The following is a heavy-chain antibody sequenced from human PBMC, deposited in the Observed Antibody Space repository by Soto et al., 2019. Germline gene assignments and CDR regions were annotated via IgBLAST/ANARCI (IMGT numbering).Heavy chain of an antibody. V-gene: IGHV3-23*01. CDR1: GFTFSDYA. J-gene: IGHJ4*02. Sequence: EVQLLESGGGFVQPGGSLRLSCAASGFTFSDYAMTWVRQATGKGLEWVSAITSSGSSTYYAESVKGRFTISRDNSKITLYLQMNSLRAEDTATYYCAKGAEGYVVSSLDYWGQGTLVTVSS. CDR2: ITSSGSST. CDR3: AKGAEGYVVSSLDY. D-gene: IGHD5-12*01.